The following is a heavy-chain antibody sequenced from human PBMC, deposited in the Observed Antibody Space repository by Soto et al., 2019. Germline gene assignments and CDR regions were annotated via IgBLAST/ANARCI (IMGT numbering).Heavy chain of an antibody. J-gene: IGHJ4*02. CDR2: ISYDGRVK. CDR1: GFTFSDYP. CDR3: ARDFIVGAPDYFDY. D-gene: IGHD1-26*01. Sequence: GGALRLSCAASGFTFSDYPMHWVRQAPGKGLEWVAVISYDGRVKYYVDSVKGRFTISRDDSKNTLYLQMNSLRVDDTAVYYCARDFIVGAPDYFDYWGQGTLVTVSS. V-gene: IGHV3-30*04.